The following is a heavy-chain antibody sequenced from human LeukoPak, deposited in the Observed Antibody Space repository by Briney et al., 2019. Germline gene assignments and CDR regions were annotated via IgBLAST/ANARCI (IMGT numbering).Heavy chain of an antibody. CDR2: INARGDT. CDR1: GWSFNDYY. CDR3: ARGQVPAARGYNWFDL. J-gene: IGHJ5*02. Sequence: SETLSLTCAVYGWSFNDYYWNWIRQPPGKGLEWIGEINARGDTNFNPSLKSRVTISVDTSKSRFSLRLTSMIAADTAVYYCARGQVPAARGYNWFDLWGQGTLVTVSS. D-gene: IGHD2-2*01. V-gene: IGHV4-34*01.